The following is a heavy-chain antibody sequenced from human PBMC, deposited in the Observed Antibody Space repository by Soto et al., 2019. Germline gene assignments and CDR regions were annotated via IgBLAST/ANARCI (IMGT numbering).Heavy chain of an antibody. J-gene: IGHJ6*02. V-gene: IGHV4-59*01. CDR1: GGSITSSY. CDR3: ARGEDAFFYYGLDV. CDR2: IYDTGISGYTPST. Sequence: QVQLQESGPRLVKPSATLSLTCTVSGGSITSSYWSWIRRPPGKGLEWIAYIYDTGISGYTPSTSYNPSLKSRVTMSADTSKSQFSLKLTSVTAADTAVYYCARGEDAFFYYGLDVWGQGITVTVSS.